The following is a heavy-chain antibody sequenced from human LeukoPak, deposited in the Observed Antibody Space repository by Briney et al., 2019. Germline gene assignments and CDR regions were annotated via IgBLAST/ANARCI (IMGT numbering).Heavy chain of an antibody. CDR2: IYSGGSYT. CDR1: GYSFTSYW. J-gene: IGHJ3*02. V-gene: IGHV5-51*01. Sequence: GEYLKISCKGSGYSFTSYWIGWVRQVPGKGLEWMGIIYSGGSYTRYDPFFQGQVTIPDDQSISTAYLQWSSLKASDTAMYYCARHPLGYHSSPRENYYDSSGSNVANAFDIWGQGTMVTVSS. D-gene: IGHD3-22*01. CDR3: ARHPLGYHSSPRENYYDSSGSNVANAFDI.